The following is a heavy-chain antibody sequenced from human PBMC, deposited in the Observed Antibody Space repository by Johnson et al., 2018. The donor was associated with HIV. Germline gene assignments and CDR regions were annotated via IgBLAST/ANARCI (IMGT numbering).Heavy chain of an antibody. V-gene: IGHV3-30*14. CDR1: GFTFRNYA. J-gene: IGHJ3*02. D-gene: IGHD3-16*01. Sequence: QVQLVESGGGVVQPGRSLKLSCAASGFTFRNYAMHWVRQAPGKGLEWVAILSYDGNNEYYADSVKGRFTISRDNSKNTLYLQMNSLRAEDTAVYYCARGEGIMNAFDIWGQGTMVTVSS. CDR3: ARGEGIMNAFDI. CDR2: LSYDGNNE.